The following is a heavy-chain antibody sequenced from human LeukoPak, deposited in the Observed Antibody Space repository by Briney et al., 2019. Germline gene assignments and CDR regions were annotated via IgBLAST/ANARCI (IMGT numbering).Heavy chain of an antibody. CDR2: IYYSGTT. CDR3: ARGPYGSGSYY. D-gene: IGHD3-10*01. CDR1: GGSISSGDYY. Sequence: SQTLSLTCTVSGGSISSGDYYWSWIRQPPGKGLEWIGYIYYSGTTYYNPPLKSRVTISVDTSKNQFSLKLTSVTAADTAVYFCARGPYGSGSYYWGQGTLVTVSS. V-gene: IGHV4-30-4*01. J-gene: IGHJ4*02.